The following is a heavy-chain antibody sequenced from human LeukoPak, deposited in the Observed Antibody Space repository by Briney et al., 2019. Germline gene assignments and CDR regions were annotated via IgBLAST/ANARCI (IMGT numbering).Heavy chain of an antibody. CDR1: GGSISSYY. J-gene: IGHJ6*04. Sequence: PSETLSLTCTVSGGSISSYYWSRIRQPPGKGLEWIGYIYYSGSTSYNASLKSRVTMSLDTSKNQFSLKLSSVTAADTAVYCCARDGSGSSGWYLDVWGKGTTVTVSS. CDR2: IYYSGST. CDR3: ARDGSGSSGWYLDV. D-gene: IGHD6-19*01. V-gene: IGHV4-59*01.